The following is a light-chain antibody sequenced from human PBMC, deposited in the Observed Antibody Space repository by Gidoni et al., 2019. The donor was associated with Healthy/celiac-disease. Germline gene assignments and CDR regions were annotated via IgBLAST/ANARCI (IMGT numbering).Light chain of an antibody. J-gene: IGKJ1*01. CDR3: QQYNSYSRT. Sequence: DIQMTQSPSTLSAPVGDRVTITCPASQSISSWLAWYQQKPGKAPKLLIYKASSLESGVPSRFSGSGSGTEFTLTISSLQPDDFATYYCQQYNSYSRTFGQGTKVEIK. CDR2: KAS. CDR1: QSISSW. V-gene: IGKV1-5*03.